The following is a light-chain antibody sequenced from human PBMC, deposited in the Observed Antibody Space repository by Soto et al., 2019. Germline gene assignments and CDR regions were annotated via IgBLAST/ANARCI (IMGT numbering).Light chain of an antibody. J-gene: IGLJ2*01. CDR1: SGHNTYS. V-gene: IGLV4-69*01. CDR2: LKSDGSH. Sequence: QPVLTQSPSASASLGASVKLTCTLSSGHNTYSIAWHQQQPEKGPRFLMKLKSDGSHNRGDGLPDRFSGSSSGAERYLTISSLQSEDEADYSCHPCSTAIKVFGGGTKVTVL. CDR3: HPCSTAIKV.